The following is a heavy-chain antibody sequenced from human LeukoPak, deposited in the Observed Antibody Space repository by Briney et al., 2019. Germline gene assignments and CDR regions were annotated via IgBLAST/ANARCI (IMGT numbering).Heavy chain of an antibody. CDR1: GYTFTGYY. Sequence: ASVKVSCKASGYTFTGYYMHWVRQAPGQGLEWMGWINPNSGGTNYAQKFQGRVTMTRDTSISTAYMELSRLRSDDTAVYYCASSLAAAGYYFDYWGQGTLVTVSS. D-gene: IGHD6-13*01. CDR3: ASSLAAAGYYFDY. CDR2: INPNSGGT. J-gene: IGHJ4*02. V-gene: IGHV1-2*02.